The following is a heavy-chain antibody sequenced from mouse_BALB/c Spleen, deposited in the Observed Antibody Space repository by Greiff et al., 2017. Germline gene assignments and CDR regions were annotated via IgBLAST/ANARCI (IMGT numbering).Heavy chain of an antibody. D-gene: IGHD4-1*02. Sequence: EVQLVESGGGLVQPGGSRKLSCAASGFTFSSFGMHWVRQAPEKGLEWVAYISSGSSTIYYADTVKGRFTISRDNPKNTLFLQMTSLRSEDTAMYYCARRATGHYFDYWGQGTTLTVSS. V-gene: IGHV5-17*02. CDR3: ARRATGHYFDY. CDR2: ISSGSSTI. CDR1: GFTFSSFG. J-gene: IGHJ2*01.